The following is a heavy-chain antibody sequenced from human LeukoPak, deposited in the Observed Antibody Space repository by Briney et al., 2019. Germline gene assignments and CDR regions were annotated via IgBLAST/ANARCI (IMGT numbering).Heavy chain of an antibody. CDR3: ARIVGATWGIFDY. CDR1: GYTFTSYG. CDR2: ISAYNGNT. Sequence: ASVKVSCKAPGYTFTSYGISWVRQAPGQGLEGMGWISAYNGNTNYAQKLQGRVTMTTDTYKSTAYMEVKSLRSDDTAVYYCARIVGATWGIFDYWGQGTLVTVSS. D-gene: IGHD1-26*01. V-gene: IGHV1-18*01. J-gene: IGHJ4*02.